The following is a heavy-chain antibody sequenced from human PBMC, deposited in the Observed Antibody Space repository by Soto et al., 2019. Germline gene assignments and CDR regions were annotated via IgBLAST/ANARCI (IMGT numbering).Heavy chain of an antibody. CDR3: ARDNLVPWYYYDSSGYYYFDY. Sequence: QVQLVQSGAEVKKPGASVKVSCKASGYTFTSYGISWVRQAPGQGLEWMGWISAYNGNTNYAQKLQGRVTMTTDTSPSTAYMELRSLRSDDTAVYYCARDNLVPWYYYDSSGYYYFDYWGQGTLVTVSS. CDR2: ISAYNGNT. D-gene: IGHD3-22*01. V-gene: IGHV1-18*01. J-gene: IGHJ4*02. CDR1: GYTFTSYG.